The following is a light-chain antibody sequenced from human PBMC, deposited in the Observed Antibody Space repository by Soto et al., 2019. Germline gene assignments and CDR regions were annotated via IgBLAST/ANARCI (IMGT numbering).Light chain of an antibody. CDR3: AGWDDSLNGVI. Sequence: QAVVTQPPSASGTPGQRVTISCSGSSSNIGSNTINWYQQLPGTAPKLLIYSNNQRPSGVPDRFSGSKSGTSASLAIIGLQSEDAADYYCAGWDDSLNGVIFGGGTKLTVL. CDR2: SNN. J-gene: IGLJ2*01. V-gene: IGLV1-44*01. CDR1: SSNIGSNT.